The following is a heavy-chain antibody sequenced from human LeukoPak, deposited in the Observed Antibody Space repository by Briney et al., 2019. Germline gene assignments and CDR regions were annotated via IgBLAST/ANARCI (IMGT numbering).Heavy chain of an antibody. Sequence: SVKVSCEASGGTFSSYTISWVRQAPGQGLEWMGRIIPILGIANYAQKFQGRVTITADKSTSTAYMELSSLRSEDTAVYYCARGDPVPYYYGSGSYYIGWFGPWGQGTLVTVSS. D-gene: IGHD3-10*01. CDR2: IIPILGIA. V-gene: IGHV1-69*02. J-gene: IGHJ5*02. CDR1: GGTFSSYT. CDR3: ARGDPVPYYYGSGSYYIGWFGP.